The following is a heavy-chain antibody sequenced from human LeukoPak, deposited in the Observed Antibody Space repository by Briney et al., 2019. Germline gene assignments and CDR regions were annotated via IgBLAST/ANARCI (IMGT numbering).Heavy chain of an antibody. CDR3: ARVKGSGSYYRYWFDP. J-gene: IGHJ5*02. V-gene: IGHV4-59*01. D-gene: IGHD3-10*01. CDR1: GGSISSYY. CDR2: IYYSGST. Sequence: SETLSLTCTASGGSISSYYWSWIRQPPGKGLEWIGYIYYSGSTNYNPSLKSRVTISVDTSKNQFSLKLSSVTAADTAVYYCARVKGSGSYYRYWFDPWGQGTLVTVSS.